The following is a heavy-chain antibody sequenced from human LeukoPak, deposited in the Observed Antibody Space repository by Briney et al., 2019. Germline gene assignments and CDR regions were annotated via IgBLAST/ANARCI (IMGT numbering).Heavy chain of an antibody. CDR3: ASAYYYDSPHYFDN. Sequence: HAGGSLRLSCAASGFTFSKYWMSWVRQPPGKGLEWVANIKEDGSQKYYVDSVEGRFTISRDNAKNSLYLQMNSLGAEDTAVYFCASAYYYDSPHYFDNWGQGTLVTVAS. D-gene: IGHD3-22*01. V-gene: IGHV3-7*03. J-gene: IGHJ4*02. CDR1: GFTFSKYW. CDR2: IKEDGSQK.